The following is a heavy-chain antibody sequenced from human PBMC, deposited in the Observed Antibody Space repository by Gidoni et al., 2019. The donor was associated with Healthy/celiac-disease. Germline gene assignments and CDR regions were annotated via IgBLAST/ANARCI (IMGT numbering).Heavy chain of an antibody. Sequence: EVQLVESGGGLVQPGRSLRLSCTASGFTFGDYAMSWFRQAPGKGLEWVGCIRSKAYGGTTEYAASVKGRFTISRDDSKSIAYLQMNSLKTEDTAVYYCTRGVVVIYWYFDLWGRGTLVTVSS. D-gene: IGHD3-22*01. V-gene: IGHV3-49*03. CDR1: GFTFGDYA. CDR2: IRSKAYGGTT. J-gene: IGHJ2*01. CDR3: TRGVVVIYWYFDL.